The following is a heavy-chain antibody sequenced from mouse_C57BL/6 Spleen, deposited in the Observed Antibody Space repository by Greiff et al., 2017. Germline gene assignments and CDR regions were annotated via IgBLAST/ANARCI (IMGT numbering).Heavy chain of an antibody. V-gene: IGHV1-64*01. D-gene: IGHD2-3*01. CDR1: GYTFTSYW. CDR2: IHPNSGST. CDR3: ARDNDGAPMDY. J-gene: IGHJ4*01. Sequence: QVQLQQPGAELVKPGASVKLSCKASGYTFTSYWMHWVKQRPGQGLEWIGMIHPNSGSTNYNEKFKSKATLTVAKSSSTAYMQLSSLTSADSAVYDCARDNDGAPMDYWGQGTSVTVSS.